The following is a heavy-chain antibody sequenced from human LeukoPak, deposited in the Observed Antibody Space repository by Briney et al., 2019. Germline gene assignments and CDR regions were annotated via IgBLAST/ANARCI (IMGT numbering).Heavy chain of an antibody. D-gene: IGHD1-26*01. J-gene: IGHJ4*02. CDR2: IYYSGST. CDR3: ARDSRVGPTGRYYFDY. CDR1: GGSIRSGGYY. V-gene: IGHV4-31*03. Sequence: SGTLSLTCTVSGGSIRSGGYYWSWIRQHPGKGLEWIGYIYYSGSTYYNPSLKSRLTISVDTSKNQFSLKLSSVTAADTAVYYCARDSRVGPTGRYYFDYWGQGTLVTVSS.